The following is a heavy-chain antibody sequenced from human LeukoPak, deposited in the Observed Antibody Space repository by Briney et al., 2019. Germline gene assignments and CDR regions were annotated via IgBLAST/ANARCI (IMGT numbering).Heavy chain of an antibody. V-gene: IGHV4-39*07. CDR3: ARYPKPTFGGVIVILVDY. D-gene: IGHD3-16*02. CDR1: GGSISSSSYY. CDR2: IYHSGST. Sequence: PSETLSLTCTVSGGSISSSSYYWGWIRQPPGRGLEWIGSIYHSGSTYYNPSLKSRVTISVDTSKNQFSLKLSSVTAADTAVYYCARYPKPTFGGVIVILVDYWGQGTLVTVSS. J-gene: IGHJ4*02.